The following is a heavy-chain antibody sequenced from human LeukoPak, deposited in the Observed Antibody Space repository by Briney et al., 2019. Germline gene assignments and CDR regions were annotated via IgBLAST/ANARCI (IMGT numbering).Heavy chain of an antibody. Sequence: GGSLRLSCAASGFIFSSYAMSWVRQAPGKGLEWVSAISGSGGSTYYADSVKGRFTISRDNSKNTLYLQMNSLRAEDTAVYYCARGTGATPYYFDYWGQGTLVTVSS. CDR1: GFIFSSYA. CDR3: ARGTGATPYYFDY. V-gene: IGHV3-23*01. CDR2: ISGSGGST. D-gene: IGHD1-26*01. J-gene: IGHJ4*02.